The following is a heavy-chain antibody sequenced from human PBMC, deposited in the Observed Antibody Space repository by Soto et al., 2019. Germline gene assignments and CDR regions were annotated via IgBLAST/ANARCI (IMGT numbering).Heavy chain of an antibody. Sequence: GGSLRLSCAASGFTFSSYAMSWGRQAPRKGLEWVSAISGSGGSTYYADSVKGRFTISRDNSKNTLYLQMNSLRAEDTAVYYCAKEEGITGTYFDYWGQGTLVTVSS. CDR1: GFTFSSYA. D-gene: IGHD1-20*01. CDR2: ISGSGGST. J-gene: IGHJ4*02. CDR3: AKEEGITGTYFDY. V-gene: IGHV3-23*01.